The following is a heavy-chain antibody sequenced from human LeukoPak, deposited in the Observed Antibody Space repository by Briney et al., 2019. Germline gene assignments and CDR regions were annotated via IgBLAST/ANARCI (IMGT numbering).Heavy chain of an antibody. CDR3: ARDLSYYGSGIDF. D-gene: IGHD3-10*01. CDR2: ITSSNSTI. CDR1: GFTFSDYY. V-gene: IGHV3-11*04. J-gene: IGHJ4*02. Sequence: GGSLRLSCAASGFTFSDYYMSWFRQAPGKGLEWVAYITSSNSTIYYADSVKGRFTISRDNAKNSLHLQINSLRAEDTAVYYCARDLSYYGSGIDFWGQGTLVTVSS.